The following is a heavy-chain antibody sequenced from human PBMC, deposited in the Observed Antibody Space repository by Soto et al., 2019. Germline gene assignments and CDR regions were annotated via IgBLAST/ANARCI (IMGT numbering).Heavy chain of an antibody. J-gene: IGHJ5*02. CDR3: ARVYYGSGSYSDWFDP. D-gene: IGHD3-10*01. V-gene: IGHV4-30-4*01. CDR1: GGSISSGDYY. CDR2: IYYSGST. Sequence: QVQLQESGPGLVKPSQTLSLTCTVSGGSISSGDYYWSWIRQPPGKGLEWIGYIYYSGSTYYHPSLKRRVTISVDTSKNQFSLKLSSVTAADTAVYYCARVYYGSGSYSDWFDPWGQGTLVTVSS.